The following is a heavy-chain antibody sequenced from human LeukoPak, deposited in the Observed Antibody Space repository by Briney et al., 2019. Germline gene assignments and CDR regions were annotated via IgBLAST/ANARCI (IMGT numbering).Heavy chain of an antibody. J-gene: IGHJ4*02. Sequence: SQTLSLTCTVCGGSISSGSYYWSWIRQPAGKGLEWIGRIYTSGSTNYNPSLKSRVTISVDTSKNQFSLKLSSVTAADTDVYYCARETVNIVATQVAYWGQGTLVTVSS. CDR2: IYTSGST. CDR1: GGSISSGSYY. D-gene: IGHD5-12*01. CDR3: ARETVNIVATQVAY. V-gene: IGHV4-61*02.